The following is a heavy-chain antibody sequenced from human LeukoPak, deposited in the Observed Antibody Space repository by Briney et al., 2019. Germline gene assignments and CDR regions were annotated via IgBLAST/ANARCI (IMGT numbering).Heavy chain of an antibody. D-gene: IGHD3-10*01. Sequence: GGSLRLSCAASGFTFSRYWMHWVRQAPGKGLVWVSHINSDGSTTTYADSVKGRFTISRDNAENTLYLQMNSLRVEDTAVYFCATFGGLFYWGQRTLVTVSS. CDR1: GFTFSRYW. CDR3: ATFGGLFY. J-gene: IGHJ4*02. CDR2: INSDGSTT. V-gene: IGHV3-74*01.